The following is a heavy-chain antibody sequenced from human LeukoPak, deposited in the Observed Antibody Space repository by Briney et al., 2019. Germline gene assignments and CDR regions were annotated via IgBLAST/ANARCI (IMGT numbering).Heavy chain of an antibody. D-gene: IGHD6-6*01. J-gene: IGHJ4*02. Sequence: GGSLRLSCAASGFTVSSNYMSWVRQAPGEGLEWASVIYSGGSTYYADSVKGRFTISRDNSTNTLYLQMNSLRAEDTAEYYCARESGGSSLAFDYWGQGTLVTASS. CDR2: IYSGGST. CDR1: GFTVSSNY. V-gene: IGHV3-66*02. CDR3: ARESGGSSLAFDY.